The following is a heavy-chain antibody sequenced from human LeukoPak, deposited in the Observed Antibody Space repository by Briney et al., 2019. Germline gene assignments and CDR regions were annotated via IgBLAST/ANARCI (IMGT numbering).Heavy chain of an antibody. J-gene: IGHJ4*02. V-gene: IGHV1-46*01. CDR1: GYTFTSNY. CDR2: IYPRDGST. CDR3: ARDQEGFDY. Sequence: ASVTVSFTASGYTFTSNYIHWVRQAPGQGLEWMGKIYPRDGSTSYAQKFQGRVTVTRDTSTSTVHMELSGLRSEDTAVYYCARDQEGFDYWGQGTLVTASS.